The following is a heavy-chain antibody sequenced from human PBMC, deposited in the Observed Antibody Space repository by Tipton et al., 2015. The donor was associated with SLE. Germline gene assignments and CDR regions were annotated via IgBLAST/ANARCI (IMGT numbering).Heavy chain of an antibody. Sequence: TLSLTCAVSGFSISSGYYWGWIRQPPGEGLEWIGSIHHSGNTYLNPSLESRVTMSLDTSRNQVFLKLSSVTAADTATYYCARHDYDDNGYYLHYFDNWGQGILVTVSS. V-gene: IGHV4-38-2*01. CDR2: IHHSGNT. D-gene: IGHD3-22*01. CDR3: ARHDYDDNGYYLHYFDN. J-gene: IGHJ4*02. CDR1: GFSISSGYY.